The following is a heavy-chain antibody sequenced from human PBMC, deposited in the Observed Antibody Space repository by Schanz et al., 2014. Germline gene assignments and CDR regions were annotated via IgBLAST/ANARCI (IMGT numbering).Heavy chain of an antibody. Sequence: EVQLLESGGGLAQPGGSLRLACAASGFNFNTYAMSWVRQAPGKGLEWVSGLTEGGGGTYYTDAVKGRFTISRDSSKNTLYLQMNSLRADDTAVYYCAKAKSGAHGAFDIWGQGTMVTVSS. CDR3: AKAKSGAHGAFDI. V-gene: IGHV3-23*01. D-gene: IGHD3-10*01. J-gene: IGHJ3*02. CDR1: GFNFNTYA. CDR2: LTEGGGGT.